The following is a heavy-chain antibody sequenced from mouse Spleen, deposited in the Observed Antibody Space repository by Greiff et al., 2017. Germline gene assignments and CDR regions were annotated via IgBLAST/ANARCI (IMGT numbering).Heavy chain of an antibody. J-gene: IGHJ3*01. CDR2: INPSNGGT. V-gene: IGHV1-53*01. CDR1: GYTFTSYW. D-gene: IGHD2-4*01. CDR3: ARSRGMITTTPAWFAY. Sequence: QVQLQQPGTELVKPGASVKLCCKASGYTFTSYWMHWVKQRPGQGLEWIGNINPSNGGTNYNEKFKSKATLTVDKSSSTAYMQLSSLTSEDSAVYYCARSRGMITTTPAWFAYWGQGTLVTVSA.